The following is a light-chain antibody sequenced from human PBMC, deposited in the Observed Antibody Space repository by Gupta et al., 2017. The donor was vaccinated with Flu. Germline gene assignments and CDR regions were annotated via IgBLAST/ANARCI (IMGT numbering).Light chain of an antibody. Sequence: SSLSASVGDRLTITCQASQDISNYINWYQQKPGKAPDLLIREASHWQTGVPSRFSGNGSGTEFTFTISSRQLEDFATYYCRQDDNRPPHTFGQGT. J-gene: IGKJ2*01. V-gene: IGKV1-33*01. CDR2: EAS. CDR1: QDISNY. CDR3: RQDDNRPPHT.